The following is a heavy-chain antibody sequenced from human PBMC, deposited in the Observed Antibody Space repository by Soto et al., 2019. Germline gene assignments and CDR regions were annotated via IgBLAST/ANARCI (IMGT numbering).Heavy chain of an antibody. CDR1: GFSFSNFV. Sequence: EVQLLESGGGLVQPGGSLRLSCVASGFSFSNFVVSWVRQPPGKGLEWVSGINGGGGSTYYADSMEGRFTISRDNSKNTVYLQMDSLRGEDTAIYYCAIGVSGNYFEYLQHWGQGTLVTVSS. J-gene: IGHJ1*01. V-gene: IGHV3-23*01. CDR2: INGGGGST. CDR3: AIGVSGNYFEYLQH. D-gene: IGHD1-26*01.